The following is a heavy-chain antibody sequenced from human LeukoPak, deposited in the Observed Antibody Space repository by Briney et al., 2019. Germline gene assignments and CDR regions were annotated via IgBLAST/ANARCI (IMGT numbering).Heavy chain of an antibody. V-gene: IGHV3-11*06. D-gene: IGHD6-19*01. CDR2: ISSSSSYI. CDR3: ARDPSSSGWYEYYYYMDV. CDR1: GFTFSDYY. J-gene: IGHJ6*03. Sequence: PGGSLRLSCAASGFTFSDYYMSWIRQAPGKGLEWVSSISSSSSYIYYADSVKGRFTISRDNSKNTLYLQMNSLRAEDTAVYYCARDPSSSGWYEYYYYMDVWGKGTTVTVSS.